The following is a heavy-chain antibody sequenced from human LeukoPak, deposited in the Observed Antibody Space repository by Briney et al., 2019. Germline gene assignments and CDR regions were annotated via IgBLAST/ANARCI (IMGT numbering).Heavy chain of an antibody. J-gene: IGHJ5*02. CDR2: IYYSGSS. Sequence: PSETLTLTCTVSGGSSSSYYWSWIRQPPGKALEWIGYIYYSGSSNYNPSLKSRVTISVDTSKNQFSLKLSSVTAADTAMYYCARQMVQGIIRYNWFDPWGQGTLVTVSS. CDR3: ARQMVQGIIRYNWFDP. CDR1: GGSSSSYY. V-gene: IGHV4-59*08. D-gene: IGHD3-10*01.